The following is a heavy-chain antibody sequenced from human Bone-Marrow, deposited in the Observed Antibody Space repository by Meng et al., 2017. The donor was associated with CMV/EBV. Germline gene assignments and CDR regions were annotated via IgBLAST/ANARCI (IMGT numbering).Heavy chain of an antibody. D-gene: IGHD2-2*02. CDR2: ISSSSSYI. Sequence: GGSLRLSCAASGFTYSNYWMSWVRQALGKGLEWVSSISSSSSYIYYADSVKGRFTISRDNSKNTLYLQMNSLRAEDTAVYYCARGPFRGCSSTSCYNYGMDVWGQGTTVTVSS. CDR3: ARGPFRGCSSTSCYNYGMDV. CDR1: GFTYSNYW. V-gene: IGHV3-21*01. J-gene: IGHJ6*02.